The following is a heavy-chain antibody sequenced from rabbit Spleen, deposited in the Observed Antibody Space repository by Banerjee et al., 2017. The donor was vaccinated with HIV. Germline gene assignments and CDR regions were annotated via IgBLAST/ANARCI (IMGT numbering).Heavy chain of an antibody. CDR3: GGDLADFIYCNYYL. V-gene: IGHV1S45*01. D-gene: IGHD8-1*01. Sequence: QEQLVESGGGLVKPEGSLTLTCTASEVSFNNNYEICWVRQAPGKGLEWIACIYAGSSGSTYYYGWAENRLSISNTSSSTAAILKTSITAADDATYFCGGDLADFIYCNYYLWGPGTLVTVS. J-gene: IGHJ4*01. CDR1: EVSFNNNYE. CDR2: IYAGSSGST.